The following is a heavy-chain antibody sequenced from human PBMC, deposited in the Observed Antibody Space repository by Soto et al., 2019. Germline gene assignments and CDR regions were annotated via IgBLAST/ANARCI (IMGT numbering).Heavy chain of an antibody. Sequence: ASVKVSCKASGYTFTSYAMHWVRQAPGQRLEWMGWINAGNGNTKYSQKFQGRVTITRDTSASTAYMELSSLRSEDTAVYYCAGPRYYDFLSSYTPRYYGMDVWCQGNT. J-gene: IGHJ6*02. CDR3: AGPRYYDFLSSYTPRYYGMDV. CDR1: GYTFTSYA. V-gene: IGHV1-3*01. D-gene: IGHD3-3*01. CDR2: INAGNGNT.